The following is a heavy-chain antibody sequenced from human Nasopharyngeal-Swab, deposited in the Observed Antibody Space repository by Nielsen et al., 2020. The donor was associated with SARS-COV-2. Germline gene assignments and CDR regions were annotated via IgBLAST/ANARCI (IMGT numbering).Heavy chain of an antibody. V-gene: IGHV3-48*03. CDR3: ARGVYDSSGYYYP. J-gene: IGHJ5*02. CDR1: GFTFSDYA. Sequence: GGSLRLSCVASGFTFSDYAVNWVRQAPGEGLEWVSYISRSGGTKYYADSVKGRFTISRDNAKNSLYLQMNSLRAEDTAVYYCARGVYDSSGYYYPWGQGTLVTVSS. CDR2: ISRSGGTK. D-gene: IGHD3-22*01.